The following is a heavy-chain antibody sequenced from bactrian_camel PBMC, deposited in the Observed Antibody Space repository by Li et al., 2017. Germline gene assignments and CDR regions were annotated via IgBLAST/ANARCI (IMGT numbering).Heavy chain of an antibody. CDR3: AAVRYGVTWYPLCRARSADFGY. Sequence: HVQLVESGGGSVQAGGSLRLSCAASGRTYSKWCMGWFRQISGKERETVAIIYILDNSTYYADSVKGRFTISQDSAMNTVYLEMDSLKPEDTAMYYCAAVRYGVTWYPLCRARSADFGYWGQGTQVTVS. CDR1: GRTYSKWC. V-gene: IGHV3-3*01. CDR2: IYILDNST. D-gene: IGHD6*01. J-gene: IGHJ6*01.